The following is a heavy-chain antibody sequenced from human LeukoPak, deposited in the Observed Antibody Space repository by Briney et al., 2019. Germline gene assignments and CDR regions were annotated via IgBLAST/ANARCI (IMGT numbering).Heavy chain of an antibody. CDR3: VSFVGY. Sequence: AGGSLRLSCAASGFTFSSYAMHWVRQAPGKGLEWVAVISYDGSNKYYADSVKGRSTISRDNAKNTLYLQMNSLRAEDTAVYYCVSFVGYWGQGTLVTV. D-gene: IGHD1-26*01. CDR1: GFTFSSYA. J-gene: IGHJ4*02. CDR2: ISYDGSNK. V-gene: IGHV3-30*04.